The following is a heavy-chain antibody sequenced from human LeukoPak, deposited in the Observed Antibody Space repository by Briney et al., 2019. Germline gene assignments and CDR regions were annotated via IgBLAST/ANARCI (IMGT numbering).Heavy chain of an antibody. D-gene: IGHD3-22*01. CDR1: GGTFSSYA. CDR2: IIPIFGTA. J-gene: IGHJ4*02. V-gene: IGHV1-69*13. Sequence: GASVKVSCKASGGTFSSYAISWVRQAPGQGLEWMGGIIPIFGTANYAQKFQGRVTITADESTSTAYMELSSLRSEDTAVYYCARDRAPSVYSGYIHWGQGTLVTVSS. CDR3: ARDRAPSVYSGYIH.